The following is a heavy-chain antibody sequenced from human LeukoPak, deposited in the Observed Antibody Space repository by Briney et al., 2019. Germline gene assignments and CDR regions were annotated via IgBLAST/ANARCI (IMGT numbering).Heavy chain of an antibody. J-gene: IGHJ4*02. CDR2: IRYDGSNT. Sequence: PGGSLRLSCAASGFTFSTNGMHWVRQAPGKGLEWVAFIRYDGSNTQYADSVKGRFTISRDNSKNTLYLQMNSLRAEDTAMYYCAKVVRYYYDSSGSALDYWGQGTLVTASS. CDR3: AKVVRYYYDSSGSALDY. CDR1: GFTFSTNG. V-gene: IGHV3-30*02. D-gene: IGHD3-22*01.